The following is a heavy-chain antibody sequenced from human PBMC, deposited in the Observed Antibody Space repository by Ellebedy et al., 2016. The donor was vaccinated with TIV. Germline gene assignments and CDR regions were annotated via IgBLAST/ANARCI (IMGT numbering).Heavy chain of an antibody. J-gene: IGHJ4*02. V-gene: IGHV4-59*12. CDR1: GGSISSYY. CDR2: IYYSGST. CDR3: ARARDNWNLN. Sequence: MPSETLSLTCTVSGGSISSYYWSWIRQPPGKGLEWIGYIYYSGSTNYNPSLKSRVTISLVESKNQISLRLTSVTAADTAVYYCARARDNWNLNWGQGTLVTVSS. D-gene: IGHD1-1*01.